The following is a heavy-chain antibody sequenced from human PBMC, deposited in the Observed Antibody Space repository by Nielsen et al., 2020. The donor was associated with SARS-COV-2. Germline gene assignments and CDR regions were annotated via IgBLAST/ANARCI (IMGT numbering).Heavy chain of an antibody. D-gene: IGHD7-27*01. J-gene: IGHJ4*02. CDR3: ARDDDNWGSLAY. Sequence: SETLSLTCTVSGGSVSSSDYYWHWIRQSPGKGLEWIGYIYYSGNTNYNPSLKSRVTISVDTSKNQFSLKLSSVTAADTAVYYCARDDDNWGSLAYWGQGTLVTVSS. CDR2: IYYSGNT. V-gene: IGHV4-61*08. CDR1: GGSVSSSDYY.